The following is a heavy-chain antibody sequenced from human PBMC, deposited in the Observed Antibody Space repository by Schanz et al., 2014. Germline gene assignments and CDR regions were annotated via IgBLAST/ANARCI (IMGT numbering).Heavy chain of an antibody. CDR3: LAPDYGMDV. CDR1: GFSFGNYG. Sequence: EVQLLESGGGLVQPGGSLRLSCEASGFSFGNYGMSWVRQAPGKGLEWVSYVSRSTPDIYYADSVKGRFTMSRDNAKNSVFLQMNSLRAEDTAVYYCLAPDYGMDVWGQGTTVTVSS. CDR2: VSRSTPDI. V-gene: IGHV3-48*01. J-gene: IGHJ6*02.